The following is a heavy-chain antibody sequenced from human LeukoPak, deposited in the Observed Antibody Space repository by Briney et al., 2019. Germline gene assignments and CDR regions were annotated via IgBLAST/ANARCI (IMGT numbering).Heavy chain of an antibody. CDR2: IIAYIGNT. D-gene: IGHD4-23*01. J-gene: IGHJ4*02. CDR1: VYTFTIYG. Sequence: ASVTVSLKPSVYTFTIYGISWVRHAPRQGHEWMGEIIAYIGNTTYAQKLQCRVTIPTATSTSTAYRKLRSLSSDDTAVYYCARETTVVTLSDLDYWGQGTLVTVSS. V-gene: IGHV1-18*01. CDR3: ARETTVVTLSDLDY.